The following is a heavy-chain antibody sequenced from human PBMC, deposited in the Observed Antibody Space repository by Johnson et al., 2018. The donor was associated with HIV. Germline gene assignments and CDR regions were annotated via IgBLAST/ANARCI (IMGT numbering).Heavy chain of an antibody. J-gene: IGHJ3*02. CDR3: ARDPFHYYDSSGYYYEGRSDAFDI. CDR2: VNWNGDST. CDR1: GFTFDDYG. Sequence: VQLVESGGGVVRPGGSLRLSCAASGFTFDDYGMSWVRQAPGKGLEWVSGVNWNGDSTGYADSVKGRFTISRDNAKNSLYLQMNSLRAEDTAVYYCARDPFHYYDSSGYYYEGRSDAFDIWGQGTMVTVSS. V-gene: IGHV3-20*04. D-gene: IGHD3-22*01.